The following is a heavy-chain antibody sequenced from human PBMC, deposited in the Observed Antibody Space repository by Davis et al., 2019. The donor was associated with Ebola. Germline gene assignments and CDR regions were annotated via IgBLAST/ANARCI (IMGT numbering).Heavy chain of an antibody. CDR1: GFTFSTYP. Sequence: PGGSLRLSCAASGFTFSTYPMHWVRQAPGKGLEWVAVISYHGRDKYYADSLQGRFTLSRDNSKNTLYLQLSGLTAGDTAVYHCARGCTPSADHFYYYMDVWGEGTTVTVSS. D-gene: IGHD2-2*01. CDR3: ARGCTPSADHFYYYMDV. J-gene: IGHJ6*03. CDR2: ISYHGRDK. V-gene: IGHV3-30*04.